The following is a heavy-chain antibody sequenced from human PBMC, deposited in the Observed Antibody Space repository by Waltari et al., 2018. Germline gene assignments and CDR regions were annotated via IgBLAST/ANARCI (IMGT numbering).Heavy chain of an antibody. CDR2: INHSGST. D-gene: IGHD6-6*01. CDR1: GGSFSGYY. Sequence: QVQLQQWGAGLLKPSETLSITCAVYGGSFSGYYWSWIRQPPGKGLEWIGEINHSGSTNYNPSLKIRVTISVDTSKNQFSLKLSSVTAADTAVYYCARQQQLVRWGYYYYGMDVWGQGTTVTVSS. J-gene: IGHJ6*02. V-gene: IGHV4-34*01. CDR3: ARQQQLVRWGYYYYGMDV.